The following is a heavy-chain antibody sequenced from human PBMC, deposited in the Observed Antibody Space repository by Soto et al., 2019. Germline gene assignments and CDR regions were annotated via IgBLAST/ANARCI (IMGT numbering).Heavy chain of an antibody. V-gene: IGHV3-30*03. J-gene: IGHJ6*02. Sequence: QVQLVESGGGVVQPGRXLRLSXAASGFIFSSYGMHWVRQAPGKGLEWVAVISNDGTNKYYADSVKGRFTISRDQSKNTLYLQMNSLRREDTAVYYCAXPRRDFYYYFGMDVWGQGATVTVSS. CDR1: GFIFSSYG. CDR3: AXPRRDFYYYFGMDV. CDR2: ISNDGTNK.